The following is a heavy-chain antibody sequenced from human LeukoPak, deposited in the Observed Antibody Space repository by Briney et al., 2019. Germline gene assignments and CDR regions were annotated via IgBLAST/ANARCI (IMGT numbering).Heavy chain of an antibody. J-gene: IGHJ3*02. CDR3: ARDATDVLRYFDWFGNGAFDI. D-gene: IGHD3-9*01. Sequence: GGSLRLSCAASGFTFDDYGMSWVRQAPGKVLEWVSGINWNGGSTGYADSVKGRFTISRDNAKNSLYLQMNSLRAEDTALYYFARDATDVLRYFDWFGNGAFDIWGQGTMVTVSS. CDR1: GFTFDDYG. V-gene: IGHV3-20*04. CDR2: INWNGGST.